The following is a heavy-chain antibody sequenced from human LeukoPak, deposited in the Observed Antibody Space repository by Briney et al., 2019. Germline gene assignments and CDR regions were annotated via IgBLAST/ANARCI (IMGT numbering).Heavy chain of an antibody. CDR1: GYSFTGYF. CDR2: IDPNSGDT. CDR3: ARSGSTGYSLDY. D-gene: IGHD3-22*01. Sequence: ASVKVSCKASGYSFTGYFIHWVRQAPGPGLEWMGCIDPNSGDTKYAQKFQGRVSMPRDTSTRTAYMELSRLRSDDTAVYFCARSGSTGYSLDYWGQGTLVTVSS. J-gene: IGHJ4*02. V-gene: IGHV1-2*02.